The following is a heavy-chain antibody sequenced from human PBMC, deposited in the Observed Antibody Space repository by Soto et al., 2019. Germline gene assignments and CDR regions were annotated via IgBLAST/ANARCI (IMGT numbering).Heavy chain of an antibody. J-gene: IGHJ4*02. CDR1: GYTFTSYY. Sequence: QVQLVQSGAEVKKPGASVKVSCKASGYTFTSYYMHWVRQAPGQGLEWMGIINPSGGSTSYAQKFQGRVTMTRDTSTSTVYMELSSLRSEDTAVYYCARQPEAVAGPYYFDYWGQGTLVTVSS. CDR3: ARQPEAVAGPYYFDY. D-gene: IGHD6-19*01. CDR2: INPSGGST. V-gene: IGHV1-46*01.